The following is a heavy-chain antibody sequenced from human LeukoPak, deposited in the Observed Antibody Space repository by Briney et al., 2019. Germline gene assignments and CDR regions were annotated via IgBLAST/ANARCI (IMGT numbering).Heavy chain of an antibody. CDR1: GGSISNYY. Sequence: SETLSLTCTVSGGSISNYYWSWIRQPPGKGLEWIGYIYYSGSTNYNPSLKSRVTISVDTSKNQFSLNLSSVTAADTAMYYCARDRTPEGYYDSSHWDYYHGMDVWGQGTTVTVSS. CDR2: IYYSGST. V-gene: IGHV4-59*01. CDR3: ARDRTPEGYYDSSHWDYYHGMDV. J-gene: IGHJ6*02. D-gene: IGHD3-22*01.